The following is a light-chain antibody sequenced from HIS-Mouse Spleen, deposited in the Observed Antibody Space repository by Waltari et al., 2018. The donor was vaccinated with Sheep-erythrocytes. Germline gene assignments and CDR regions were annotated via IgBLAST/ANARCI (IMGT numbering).Light chain of an antibody. CDR2: AAS. CDR3: QQLNSYPST. CDR1: QGISSY. V-gene: IGKV1-9*01. Sequence: DIQLTQSPSFLSASVGDRVTITCRANQGISSYLAWYQQKPGKAPKLLIYAASTLQSGVQSRFSGSGAGTEFTRTISSLQPEDFATYYCQQLNSYPSTFGPGTKVDIK. J-gene: IGKJ3*01.